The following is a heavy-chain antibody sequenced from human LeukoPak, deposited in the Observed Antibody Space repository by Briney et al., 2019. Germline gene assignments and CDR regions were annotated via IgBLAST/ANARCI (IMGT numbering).Heavy chain of an antibody. J-gene: IGHJ5*02. V-gene: IGHV1-69*13. Sequence: SVKVSCKASGGTFSNYAISWVRQAPGQGLEWMGGIIPIFGTADYAQKFQGRVTITADESTSTAYMELSSLRSEDTAVYYCARDNSVRDEAWWFNPWGQGTLVTVSS. CDR1: GGTFSNYA. CDR3: ARDNSVRDEAWWFNP. D-gene: IGHD5-24*01. CDR2: IIPIFGTA.